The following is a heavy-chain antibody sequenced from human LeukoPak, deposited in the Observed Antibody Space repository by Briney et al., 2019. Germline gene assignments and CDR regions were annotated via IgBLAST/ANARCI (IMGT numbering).Heavy chain of an antibody. CDR3: ARGPAASGYFDY. V-gene: IGHV4-39*07. CDR1: GGSISSSSYY. D-gene: IGHD6-13*01. Sequence: SETLSLTCTVSGGSISSSSYYWGWIRQPPGKGLEWIGSIYYSGSTYYNPSLKSRVTISVDTSKNQFSLKLYFVTAADTAVFYCARGPAASGYFDYWDQGTLVTVSS. J-gene: IGHJ4*02. CDR2: IYYSGST.